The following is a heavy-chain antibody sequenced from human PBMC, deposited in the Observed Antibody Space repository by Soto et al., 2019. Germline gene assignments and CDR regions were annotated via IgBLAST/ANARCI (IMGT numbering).Heavy chain of an antibody. CDR2: IWYDGSNK. CDR3: ARDVGYGDYDAFDI. J-gene: IGHJ3*02. CDR1: GFTFSSYG. V-gene: IGHV3-33*01. D-gene: IGHD4-17*01. Sequence: GGSLRLSCAASGFTFSSYGMHWVRQAPGKGLEWVAVIWYDGSNKYYADSVKGRFTISRDNSKNTLYLQMNSLRAEDTAVYYCARDVGYGDYDAFDIWGQGTMVTVS.